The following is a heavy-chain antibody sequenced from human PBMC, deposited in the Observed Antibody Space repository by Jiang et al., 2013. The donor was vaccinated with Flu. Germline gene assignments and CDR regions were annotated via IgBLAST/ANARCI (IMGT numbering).Heavy chain of an antibody. CDR3: ARAGPLRAPFDH. CDR2: INPNTGGT. D-gene: IGHD2-15*01. CDR1: GYTFTGYY. Sequence: VQLVESGAEVKKPGASVKVSCKASGYTFTGYYIHWVRQAPGQGLEWMGWINPNTGGTNYVEKFKGRVTMTRDTSISTAYMEVSSLRSDDTAVYYCARAGPLRAPFDHWGQGTLVTVSS. J-gene: IGHJ4*02. V-gene: IGHV1-2*02.